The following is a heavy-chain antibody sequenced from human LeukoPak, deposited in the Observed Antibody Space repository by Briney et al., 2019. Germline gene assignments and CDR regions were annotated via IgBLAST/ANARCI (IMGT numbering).Heavy chain of an antibody. D-gene: IGHD1-26*01. CDR3: AKVAIVGASDDAFDI. CDR1: GFTFSSYW. J-gene: IGHJ3*02. CDR2: IKEDGTYI. V-gene: IGHV3-7*03. Sequence: GGSLRLSCAASGFTFSSYWMSWVRQAPGKGLECLGNIKEDGTYINYFESVKGRFTISRDNAKNSLYLQMNSLRAGDTAVYYCAKVAIVGASDDAFDIWGQGTMVTVSS.